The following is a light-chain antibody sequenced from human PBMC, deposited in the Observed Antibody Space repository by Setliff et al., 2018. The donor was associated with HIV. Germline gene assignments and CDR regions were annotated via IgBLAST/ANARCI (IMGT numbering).Light chain of an antibody. CDR2: DVI. V-gene: IGLV2-11*01. J-gene: IGLJ1*01. Sequence: ALTQPRSVSGSPGQSVTTSCSGSTSDVGGYDFVSWYQHHPGRAPKLMIYDVIKRPSGVPDRFSGSKSGNTASLTISGLQAEDEADYYCCSYAGSHTFVFGTGTKVTVL. CDR1: TSDVGGYDF. CDR3: CSYAGSHTFV.